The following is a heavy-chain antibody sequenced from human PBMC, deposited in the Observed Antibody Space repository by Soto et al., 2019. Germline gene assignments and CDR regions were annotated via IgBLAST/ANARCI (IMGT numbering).Heavy chain of an antibody. D-gene: IGHD2-15*01. CDR3: ARSPPRYGSGGGCYRRLGV. V-gene: IGHV4-34*01. CDR2: INHSGST. J-gene: IGHJ4*02. Sequence: QVQLQQWGAGLLKPSETLSLTCAVYGGSFSGYYWSWIRQPPGKGLEGIGEINHSGSTDYNPSLERRVTISVDTSKNQFSLILSSVPAADTAVYYCARSPPRYGSGGGCYRRLGVWGQGTLVTVSS. CDR1: GGSFSGYY.